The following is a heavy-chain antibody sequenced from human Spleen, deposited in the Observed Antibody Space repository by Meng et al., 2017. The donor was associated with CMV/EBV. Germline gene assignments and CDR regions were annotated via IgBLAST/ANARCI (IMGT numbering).Heavy chain of an antibody. CDR3: ASYDFWSGSDY. D-gene: IGHD3-3*01. V-gene: IGHV3-21*01. J-gene: IGHJ4*02. CDR2: ISSSSSYI. CDR1: GFTFSSYS. Sequence: GESLKISCAASGFTFSSYSMNWVRQAPGKGLEWVSSISSSSSYIYYADSVKGRFTISRDNAKNSLYLQMNSLRAEDTAVYYCASYDFWSGSDYWGQGTLVTVSS.